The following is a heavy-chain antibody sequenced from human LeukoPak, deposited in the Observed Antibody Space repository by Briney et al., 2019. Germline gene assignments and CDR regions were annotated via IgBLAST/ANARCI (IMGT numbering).Heavy chain of an antibody. J-gene: IGHJ4*02. D-gene: IGHD2-15*01. Sequence: GGSLRLSCAASGFTFSSNVMIWVRQVPGKGLEWVSSIPATGSSTYYADSVKGRFTISRDNSKNSLYLQMNSLRAEDTAVYYCAKESSGGWFFDYWGQGTLVTVSS. CDR1: GFTFSSNV. V-gene: IGHV3-23*01. CDR3: AKESSGGWFFDY. CDR2: IPATGSST.